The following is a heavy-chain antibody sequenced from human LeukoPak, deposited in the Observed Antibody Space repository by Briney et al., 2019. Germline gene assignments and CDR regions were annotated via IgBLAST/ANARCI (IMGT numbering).Heavy chain of an antibody. CDR1: GFTFSSYE. Sequence: PGGSLRLSCAASGFTFSSYEMNWVRQAPGKGLEWVAVIWYDGSNKYYADSVKGRFTISRDNSKNTLYLQMNSLRAEDTAVYYCARVTGSGYQLPTYYYGMDVWGQGTTVTVSS. D-gene: IGHD2-2*01. J-gene: IGHJ6*02. V-gene: IGHV3-33*08. CDR2: IWYDGSNK. CDR3: ARVTGSGYQLPTYYYGMDV.